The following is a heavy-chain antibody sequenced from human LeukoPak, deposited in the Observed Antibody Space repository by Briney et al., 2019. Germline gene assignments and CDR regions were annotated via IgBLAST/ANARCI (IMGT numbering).Heavy chain of an antibody. Sequence: SETLSLTCTVSGYSISSGYYWGWIRQPPGKGLEWIGSIYHSGSTYYNPSLKSRVTISVDTSKNQFSLKLSSVTAADTAVYYCARDRRYYDSSGPFDYWGQGTLVTVSS. CDR2: IYHSGST. J-gene: IGHJ4*02. CDR3: ARDRRYYDSSGPFDY. CDR1: GYSISSGYY. V-gene: IGHV4-38-2*02. D-gene: IGHD3-22*01.